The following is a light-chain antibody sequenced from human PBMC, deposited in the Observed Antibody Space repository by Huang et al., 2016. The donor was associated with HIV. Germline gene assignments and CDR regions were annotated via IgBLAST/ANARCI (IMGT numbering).Light chain of an antibody. CDR1: QSVSSN. J-gene: IGKJ1*01. V-gene: IGKV3-15*01. CDR3: QQYNNWPRT. Sequence: EMVMTQSPATLSVSPGERATLSCRASQSVSSNLALYQQKPGRAPRLLIYGASTRATDIPPRFSGTGSVTEFTLTISSLQSEDFAVYYCQQYNNWPRTFGQGTKVEIK. CDR2: GAS.